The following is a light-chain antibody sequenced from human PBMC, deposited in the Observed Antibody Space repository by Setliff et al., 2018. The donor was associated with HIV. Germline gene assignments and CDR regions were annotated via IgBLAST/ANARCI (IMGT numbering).Light chain of an antibody. J-gene: IGLJ1*01. CDR1: SSDIGGYDY. Sequence: QSALTQPPSAAGSPGQSVTISCTGTSSDIGGYDYVSWYQQHPGKAPKLMIYEVTKRPSGVPDRFSGSKSGSTASLAISGLQADDEGDYYCCSYAGTDTFVVFGTGTKVTVL. V-gene: IGLV2-8*01. CDR2: EVT. CDR3: CSYAGTDTFVV.